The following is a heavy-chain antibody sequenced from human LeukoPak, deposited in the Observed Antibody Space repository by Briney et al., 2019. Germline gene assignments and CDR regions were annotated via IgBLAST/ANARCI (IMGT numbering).Heavy chain of an antibody. CDR1: GGSFSGYY. V-gene: IGHV4-34*01. CDR2: INHSGST. D-gene: IGHD3-10*01. CDR3: ASSGGVFSMVRGTKFDY. Sequence: SETLSLTCAAYGGSFSGYYWSWIRQPPGKGLEWIGEINHSGSTNYNPSLKSRVTISVDTSKNQFSLKLSSVTAADTAVYYCASSGGVFSMVRGTKFDYWGQGTLVTVSS. J-gene: IGHJ4*02.